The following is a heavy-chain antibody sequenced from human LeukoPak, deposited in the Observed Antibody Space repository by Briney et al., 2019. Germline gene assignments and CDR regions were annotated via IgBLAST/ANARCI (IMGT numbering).Heavy chain of an antibody. CDR1: GGSFSGYY. Sequence: PSETLSLTCAVYGGSFSGYYWSLIRQPPGKGLEWIGEINHSGSTNYNPSLKSRVTISVDTSKNQFSLKLSSVTAADTAVYYCARGHSSSWYDKYFQHWGQGTLVTVSS. CDR3: ARGHSSSWYDKYFQH. V-gene: IGHV4-34*01. J-gene: IGHJ1*01. D-gene: IGHD6-13*01. CDR2: INHSGST.